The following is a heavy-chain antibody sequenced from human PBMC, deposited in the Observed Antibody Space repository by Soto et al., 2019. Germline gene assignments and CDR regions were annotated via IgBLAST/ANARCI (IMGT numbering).Heavy chain of an antibody. CDR3: ASDRYYSKYNYYYYYYMDV. CDR1: GFTFSSYA. CDR2: ISYDGSNK. V-gene: IGHV3-30-3*01. J-gene: IGHJ6*03. Sequence: GGSLRLSCAASGFTFSSYAMHWVRQAPGKGLEWVAVISYDGSNKYYADSVKGRFTISRDNSKNTLYLQMNSLRAEDTAVYYCASDRYYSKYNYYYYYYMDVWGKGTTVTVSS. D-gene: IGHD4-4*01.